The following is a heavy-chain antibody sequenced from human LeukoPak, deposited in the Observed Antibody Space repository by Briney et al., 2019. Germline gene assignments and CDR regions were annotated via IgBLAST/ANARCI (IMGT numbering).Heavy chain of an antibody. CDR3: ARAYALWFGELPYYMDV. Sequence: ASVKVSCKASGYIFTSYDINWVRQATGQGLEWMGWMNPNSGNTGYAQKFQGRVTMTRNTSISTAYMELSSLRSEDTAVYYCARAYALWFGELPYYMDVWGKGTTVTISS. CDR1: GYIFTSYD. CDR2: MNPNSGNT. D-gene: IGHD3-10*01. J-gene: IGHJ6*03. V-gene: IGHV1-8*01.